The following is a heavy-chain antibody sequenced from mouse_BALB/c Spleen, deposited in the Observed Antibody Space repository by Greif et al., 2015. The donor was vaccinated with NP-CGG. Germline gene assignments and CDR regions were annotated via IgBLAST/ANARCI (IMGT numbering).Heavy chain of an antibody. CDR2: IDPANGNT. D-gene: IGHD1-1*01. CDR1: GFNIKDTY. Sequence: VQLQQPGAELVKPGASVKLSCTASGFNIKDTYMHWVKQRPEQGLEWIGRIDPANGNTKYDPKFQGKATITADTSSNTAYLQLSSLTSEGTAVYYCARYYCGSSDFDYWGQGTTLTVSS. CDR3: ARYYCGSSDFDY. J-gene: IGHJ2*01. V-gene: IGHV14-3*02.